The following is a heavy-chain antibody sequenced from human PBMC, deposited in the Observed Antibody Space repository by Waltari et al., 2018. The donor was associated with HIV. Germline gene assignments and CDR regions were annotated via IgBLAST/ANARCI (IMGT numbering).Heavy chain of an antibody. CDR1: GGSMPSSSYY. CDR3: ARSFSGYSNYFDP. D-gene: IGHD4-4*01. J-gene: IGHJ5*02. CDR2: MSYSGST. V-gene: IGHV4-39*01. Sequence: QLQLQESGPGLVKSSETLSLTCTVPGGSMPSSSYYWGWIRQPPGKGLEWIGSMSYSGSTYHNPSLRSRLTISVDTSKNQFSLKLTSVTAADTAVYYCARSFSGYSNYFDPWGQGTLVTVSS.